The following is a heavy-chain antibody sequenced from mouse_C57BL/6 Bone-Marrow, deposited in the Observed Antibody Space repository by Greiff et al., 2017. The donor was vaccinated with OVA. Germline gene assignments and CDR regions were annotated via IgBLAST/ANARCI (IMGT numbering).Heavy chain of an antibody. V-gene: IGHV1-81*01. CDR2: IYPRSGNT. D-gene: IGHD2-12*01. Sequence: QVQLKESGAELARPGASVKLSCKASGYTFTSYGISWVKQRTGQGLEWIGEIYPRSGNTYYNEKFKGKATLTADKSSSTAYMELRSLTSEDSAVYFCARGDYYSFAWFAYWGQGTLVTVSA. CDR3: ARGDYYSFAWFAY. J-gene: IGHJ3*01. CDR1: GYTFTSYG.